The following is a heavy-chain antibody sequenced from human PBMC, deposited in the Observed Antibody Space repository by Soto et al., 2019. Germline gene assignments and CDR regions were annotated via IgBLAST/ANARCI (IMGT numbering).Heavy chain of an antibody. CDR2: ISSSGSTI. CDR3: ARPPYGSGSEDAFDI. J-gene: IGHJ3*02. D-gene: IGHD3-10*01. Sequence: GGSLRLSCAASGFTFSDYYMSWIRQAPGKGLEWVSYISSSGSTIYYADSVKGRFTISRDNAKNSLYRHMNSLRAEDTAVYYCARPPYGSGSEDAFDIWGQGTMVTVSS. CDR1: GFTFSDYY. V-gene: IGHV3-11*01.